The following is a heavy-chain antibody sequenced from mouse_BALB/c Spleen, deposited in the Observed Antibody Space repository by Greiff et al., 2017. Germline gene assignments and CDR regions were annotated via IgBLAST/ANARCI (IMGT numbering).Heavy chain of an antibody. D-gene: IGHD2-2*01. CDR2: IFPGDGST. V-gene: IGHV1-85*01. CDR3: ASLWLRRWFAY. J-gene: IGHJ3*01. CDR1: GYTFTSYD. Sequence: VQLQQSGAELVKPGASVKLSCKASGYTFTSYDINWVRQRPEQGLEWIGWIFPGDGSTKYNEKFKGKATLTSDKSSSTAYMELSSLTSEDSAVYYCASLWLRRWFAYWGQGTLVTVSA.